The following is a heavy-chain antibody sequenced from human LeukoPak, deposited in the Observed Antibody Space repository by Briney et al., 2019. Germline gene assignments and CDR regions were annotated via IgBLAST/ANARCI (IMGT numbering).Heavy chain of an antibody. CDR3: ARKITYYYGSGSPLSFDY. CDR1: GGTFSSYA. J-gene: IGHJ4*02. V-gene: IGHV1-69*13. CDR2: IIPIFGTA. D-gene: IGHD3-10*01. Sequence: SVKVSCKASGGTFSSYAISWVRQAPGQGLEWMGGIIPIFGTANYAQKFQGRVTITADESTSTAYMELSSLRSEDTAVYYCARKITYYYGSGSPLSFDYWGQGTLVTVSS.